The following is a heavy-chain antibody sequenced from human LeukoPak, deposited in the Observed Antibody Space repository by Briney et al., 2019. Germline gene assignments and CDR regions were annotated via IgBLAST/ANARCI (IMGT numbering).Heavy chain of an antibody. CDR2: ISGTGNTI. J-gene: IGHJ4*02. V-gene: IGHV3-11*04. CDR3: ARDLEVAGAERFDH. Sequence: GGSLRLSCAASGFPFSDYYMTWIRQAPGKGLEWISYISGTGNTIYYADSVKGRFTISRDNAKKSLYLQMNNMRADDTAIYYCARDLEVAGAERFDHWGQGTLVTVSS. CDR1: GFPFSDYY. D-gene: IGHD6-19*01.